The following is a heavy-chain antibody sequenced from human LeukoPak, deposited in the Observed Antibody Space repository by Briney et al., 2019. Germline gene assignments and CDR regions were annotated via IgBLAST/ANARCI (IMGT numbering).Heavy chain of an antibody. CDR1: GYTFTSNY. CDR2: IYPRDGST. V-gene: IGHV1-46*01. D-gene: IGHD3-22*01. J-gene: IGHJ4*02. CDR3: ARLYYYDSSGYYLIDY. Sequence: ASVKVSCKASGYTFTSNYIHWVRQAPGQGLEWMGMIYPRDGSTSYAQKFQGRVTVTRDTSTSTAYMELRSLRSDDTAVYYCARLYYYDSSGYYLIDYWGQGTLVTVSS.